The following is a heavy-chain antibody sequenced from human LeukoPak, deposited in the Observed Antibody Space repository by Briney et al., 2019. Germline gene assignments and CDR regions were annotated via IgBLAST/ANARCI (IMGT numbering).Heavy chain of an antibody. J-gene: IGHJ4*02. CDR3: ARVQSSTYYDFWSGYSPYYFDY. CDR2: IKQDGSEK. D-gene: IGHD3-3*01. CDR1: GFTFSSYW. Sequence: PGGSLRLSRAASGFTFSSYWMSWVRQAPGKGLEWVANIKQDGSEKYYVDSVKGRFTISRDNAKNSLYLQMNSLRAEDAAVYYCARVQSSTYYDFWSGYSPYYFDYWGQGTLVTVSS. V-gene: IGHV3-7*01.